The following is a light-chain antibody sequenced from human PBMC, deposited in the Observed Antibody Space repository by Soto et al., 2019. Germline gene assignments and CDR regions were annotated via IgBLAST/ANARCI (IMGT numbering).Light chain of an antibody. V-gene: IGKV1-39*01. CDR1: QSISTY. CDR3: QQSYSNLLS. J-gene: IGKJ4*01. CDR2: AAS. Sequence: DIQMTQSPSSLSASVGDRVTITCRASQSISTYVNWYQQIPGKAPKLLIFAASRLQSGVPSGFSGSGSGTDFTLAISSLQPEDFVTYYCQQSYSNLLSFGGGTKVAIK.